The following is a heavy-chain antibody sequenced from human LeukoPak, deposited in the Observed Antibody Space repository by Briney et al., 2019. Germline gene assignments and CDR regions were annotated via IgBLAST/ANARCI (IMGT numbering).Heavy chain of an antibody. D-gene: IGHD3-10*01. Sequence: GGSLRLSCAASGFMFNNYWMTWVRQAPGRGLEWVANINQDGSQKYYVDSVKGRFTISRDNAKSSLYLQMNSLRDEDTAVYYCVRGRSGTAVRGISWAWFDPWGQGTLVTVSS. J-gene: IGHJ5*02. CDR1: GFMFNNYW. CDR3: VRGRSGTAVRGISWAWFDP. V-gene: IGHV3-7*05. CDR2: INQDGSQK.